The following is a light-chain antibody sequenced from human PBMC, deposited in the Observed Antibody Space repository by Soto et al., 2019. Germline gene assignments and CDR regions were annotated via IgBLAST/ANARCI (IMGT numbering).Light chain of an antibody. CDR3: CSYAGTYTFV. CDR2: DVT. V-gene: IGLV2-11*01. CDR1: SSDVGGYNY. Sequence: QSALTQPPSVSGSPGESVTISCTGTSSDVGGYNYVSWYQQQPDKAPKLMIYDVTKRPSGVPDRFSGSKSDNTASLTISGLQAEDEADYYCCSYAGTYTFVFGTGTKVTVL. J-gene: IGLJ1*01.